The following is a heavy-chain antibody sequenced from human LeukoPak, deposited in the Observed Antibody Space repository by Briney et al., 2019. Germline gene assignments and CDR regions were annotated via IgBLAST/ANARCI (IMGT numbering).Heavy chain of an antibody. V-gene: IGHV1-2*02. CDR3: ARAIAVAEDY. D-gene: IGHD6-19*01. CDR2: INPNSGGT. CDR1: VYTFTGYY. J-gene: IGHJ4*02. Sequence: ASVTVSCKPSVYTFTGYYMHWVRQAPGQGLEWMGWINPNSGGTKYAQKFQGRVTMTRDTSISTAYMELSRLRSDDTAVYYCARAIAVAEDYWGQGTLVTVSS.